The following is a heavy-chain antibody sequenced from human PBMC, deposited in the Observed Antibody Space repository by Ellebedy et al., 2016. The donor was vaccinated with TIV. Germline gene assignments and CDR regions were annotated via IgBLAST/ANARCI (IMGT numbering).Heavy chain of an antibody. CDR2: IYYSGST. CDR1: GGSISSGDYY. V-gene: IGHV4-30-4*01. CDR3: ARVLNYDYVWGSYRYTGYFDY. J-gene: IGHJ4*02. Sequence: SETLSLTXTVSGGSISSGDYYWSWIRQPPGKGLEWIGYIYYSGSTYYNPSLKSRVTISVDTSKNQFSLKLSSVTAADTAVYYCARVLNYDYVWGSYRYTGYFDYWGQGTLVTVSS. D-gene: IGHD3-16*02.